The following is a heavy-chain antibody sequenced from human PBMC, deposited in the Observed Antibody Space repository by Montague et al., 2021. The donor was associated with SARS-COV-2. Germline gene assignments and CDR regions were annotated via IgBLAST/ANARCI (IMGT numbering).Heavy chain of an antibody. CDR1: GFTFSSYG. Sequence: SLRLSCAASGFTFSSYGFHWVRQAPGKGLEWVAVIWFDGSNEYYADSVKGRFTISRENSKNTLYLQMNSLRAEDTAVYYCAREGMVGTTTGLDYWGQGTLVTVSS. CDR2: IWFDGSNE. J-gene: IGHJ4*02. V-gene: IGHV3-33*01. CDR3: AREGMVGTTTGLDY. D-gene: IGHD1-26*01.